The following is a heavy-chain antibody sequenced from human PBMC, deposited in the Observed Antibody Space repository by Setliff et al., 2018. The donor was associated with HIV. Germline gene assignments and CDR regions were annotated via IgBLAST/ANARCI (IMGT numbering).Heavy chain of an antibody. CDR2: IYHSGST. V-gene: IGHV4-38-2*01. CDR3: ARTLRAAAMGYFDY. D-gene: IGHD5-18*01. CDR1: GCSISSGYY. Sequence: TSETLSLTCAVSGCSISSGYYWGWIRQPPGKGLEWIGSIYHSGSTYNNPSLKSRVTISVDTSKNQFSLKLTSVTAADTAVYYCARTLRAAAMGYFDYWGQGTLVTVSS. J-gene: IGHJ4*02.